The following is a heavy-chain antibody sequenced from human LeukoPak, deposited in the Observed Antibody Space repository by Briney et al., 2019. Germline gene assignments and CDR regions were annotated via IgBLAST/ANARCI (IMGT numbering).Heavy chain of an antibody. CDR2: INTNTGNP. Sequence: ASVKVSCKASGYTFTSYAMNWVRQAPGQGLEWMGWINTNTGNPTYAQGFTGRFVISFDTSVSTAYLQISSLKAEGTAVYYCARRRPLAGTPCWLDPWGQGTLVTVSS. CDR1: GYTFTSYA. V-gene: IGHV7-4-1*02. J-gene: IGHJ5*02. D-gene: IGHD6-19*01. CDR3: ARRRPLAGTPCWLDP.